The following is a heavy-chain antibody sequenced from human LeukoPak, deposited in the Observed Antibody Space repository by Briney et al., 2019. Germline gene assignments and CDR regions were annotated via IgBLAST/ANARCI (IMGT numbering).Heavy chain of an antibody. Sequence: ASVKVSCKASGGTFSSYAISWVRQAPGQGLEWMGGIIPIFGTANYAQKFQGRVTITADESTSTAYMELSSLRSEDTAVYYCARDRNYYDSSGWGRYFDYWGQGTLVTVSS. J-gene: IGHJ4*02. CDR3: ARDRNYYDSSGWGRYFDY. CDR1: GGTFSSYA. CDR2: IIPIFGTA. V-gene: IGHV1-69*13. D-gene: IGHD3-22*01.